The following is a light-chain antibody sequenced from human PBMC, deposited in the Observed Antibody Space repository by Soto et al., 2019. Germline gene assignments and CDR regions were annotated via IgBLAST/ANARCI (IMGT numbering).Light chain of an antibody. CDR1: SSDIGIYNY. J-gene: IGLJ3*02. V-gene: IGLV2-14*03. CDR2: EVT. Sequence: QSALTQPASVSASPGQSITISCTGTSSDIGIYNYVSWYQQHPGKAPKLIIYEVTNRPSGVSDRFSGSKSGNTASLTISGLQAEDEADYYCSSYRSSSTLGVFGGGTKLTVL. CDR3: SSYRSSSTLGV.